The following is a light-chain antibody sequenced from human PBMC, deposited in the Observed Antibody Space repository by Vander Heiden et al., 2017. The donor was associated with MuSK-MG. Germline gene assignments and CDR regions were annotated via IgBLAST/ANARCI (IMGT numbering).Light chain of an antibody. CDR3: QQDGSSPFT. V-gene: IGKV3-20*01. CDR2: GAS. J-gene: IGKJ3*01. Sequence: EIVLTQSPGTLSLSPGERATLSRRASQSVSSSYLAWYQQKPGQAPRLLIYGASSRATGIPDRFSGSGSGTDFTLTISRLEPEDFAVYYCQQDGSSPFTFGPGTKVDIK. CDR1: QSVSSSY.